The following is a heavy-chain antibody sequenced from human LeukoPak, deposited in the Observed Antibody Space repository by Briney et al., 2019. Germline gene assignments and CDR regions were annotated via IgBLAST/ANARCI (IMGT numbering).Heavy chain of an antibody. J-gene: IGHJ6*02. D-gene: IGHD3/OR15-3a*01. CDR3: AGAPRTGYYMFMDV. Sequence: ASVKVSCKASGGTFSGYAISWVRQAPGQGLEWMGGIIPIFGTANYAQKFQGRVTITADESTSTAYMELSSLRSEDTAVYYCAGAPRTGYYMFMDVWGQGTTVTVSS. CDR2: IIPIFGTA. CDR1: GGTFSGYA. V-gene: IGHV1-69*13.